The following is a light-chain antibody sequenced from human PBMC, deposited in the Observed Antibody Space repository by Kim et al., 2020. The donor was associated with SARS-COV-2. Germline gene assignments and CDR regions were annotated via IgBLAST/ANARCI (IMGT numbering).Light chain of an antibody. CDR3: NSRDISGNYYV. CDR1: SLRNYY. J-gene: IGLJ1*01. V-gene: IGLV3-19*01. CDR2: GKS. Sequence: ALGQTVRITCQGDSLRNYYASWYQQKPGQAPILVIYGKSNRPSGIPDRFSSSSSGNTASLTITGTQAEDEADYYCNSRDISGNYYVFGTGTKVTVL.